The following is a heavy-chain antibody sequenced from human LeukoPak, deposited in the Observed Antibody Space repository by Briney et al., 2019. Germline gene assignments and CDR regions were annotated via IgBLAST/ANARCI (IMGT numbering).Heavy chain of an antibody. CDR1: GFTVSSNY. CDR2: IYSGGST. J-gene: IGHJ3*02. V-gene: IGHV3-53*01. CDR3: AKERRQQQLASDAFDI. D-gene: IGHD6-13*01. Sequence: PGGSLRLSCAASGFTVSSNYMSWVRQAPGKGLEWVSVIYSGGSTYYADSVKGRFTISRDNSKSTLYLQMNSLRAEDTAVYYCAKERRQQQLASDAFDIWGQGTMVTVSS.